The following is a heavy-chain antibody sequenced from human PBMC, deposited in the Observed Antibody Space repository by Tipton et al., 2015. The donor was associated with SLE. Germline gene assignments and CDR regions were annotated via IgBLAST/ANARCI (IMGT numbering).Heavy chain of an antibody. Sequence: TLSLTCTVSGGSISSSSYYWGWIRQPPGKGLEWIGSIYYSGSTYYNPSLKSRVTISVDTSKNQFSLKLSSVTAADTAVYYCARGRAARPFDYWGQGTLVTVSS. CDR2: IYYSGST. D-gene: IGHD6-6*01. J-gene: IGHJ4*02. CDR3: ARGRAARPFDY. CDR1: GGSISSSSYY. V-gene: IGHV4-39*07.